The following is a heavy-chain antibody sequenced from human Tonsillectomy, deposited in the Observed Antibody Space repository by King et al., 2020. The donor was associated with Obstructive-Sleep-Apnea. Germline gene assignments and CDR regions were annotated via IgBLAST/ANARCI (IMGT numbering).Heavy chain of an antibody. J-gene: IGHJ4*02. CDR1: GFIFSNYA. CDR3: VKNRPDDY. Sequence: VQLVESGGGLVQPGGSLRLSCSASGFIFSNYAMHWVRQAPMKGLEDVSSISPFGGGSYYSEPVKGSFTISSDNSKNTLYLQMNSLRPEDTAVYYCVKNRPDDYWGQGTLVTVSS. CDR2: ISPFGGGS. V-gene: IGHV3-64D*06.